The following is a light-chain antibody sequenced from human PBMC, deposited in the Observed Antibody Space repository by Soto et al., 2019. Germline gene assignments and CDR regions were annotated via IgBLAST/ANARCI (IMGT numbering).Light chain of an antibody. Sequence: QSALTQPPSASGSPGQSVTVSCTGANSDVGGYNSVSWYQQHPGKAPKLMIYEVNKRPPGVPDRFSGSKSGNTASLTVSGLQAEDEADYDCNSHAGSNKVIFGGGTKVTVL. V-gene: IGLV2-8*01. CDR1: NSDVGGYNS. J-gene: IGLJ2*01. CDR2: EVN. CDR3: NSHAGSNKVI.